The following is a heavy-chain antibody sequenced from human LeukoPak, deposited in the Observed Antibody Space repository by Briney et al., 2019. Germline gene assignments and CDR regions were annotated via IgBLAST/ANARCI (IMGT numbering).Heavy chain of an antibody. CDR2: ISPSGGST. CDR3: TSDTYYYDSTGLGHWFDP. J-gene: IGHJ5*02. D-gene: IGHD3-22*01. Sequence: ASVKVSCKAFGYTFTSNYMYWVRQAPGQGPEWMGVISPSGGSTTYAQKFQGRVTMTWDTSISTAYMELSSLRSDDTAVYYCTSDTYYYDSTGLGHWFDPWGQGTLVTVSS. CDR1: GYTFTSNY. V-gene: IGHV1-46*01.